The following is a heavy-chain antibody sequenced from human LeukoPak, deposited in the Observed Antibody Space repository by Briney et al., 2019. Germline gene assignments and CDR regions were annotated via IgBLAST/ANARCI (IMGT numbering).Heavy chain of an antibody. V-gene: IGHV3-33*08. J-gene: IGHJ4*02. D-gene: IGHD6-13*01. Sequence: PGGSLRLSCAASGFTFSSYGMHWVRQAPGKGLEGVAVIWYDGSNKYYADSVKGRLTISRDNSKNTLYLQMNSPRVEDTAVYYCAREKFIAAAGMRRKHYFDYWGQGTLVTVSS. CDR1: GFTFSSYG. CDR3: AREKFIAAAGMRRKHYFDY. CDR2: IWYDGSNK.